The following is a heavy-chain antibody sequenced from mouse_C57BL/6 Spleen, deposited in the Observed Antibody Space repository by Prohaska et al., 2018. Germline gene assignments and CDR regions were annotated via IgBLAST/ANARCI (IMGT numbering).Heavy chain of an antibody. Sequence: EVKFEESGGGLVQPGGSMKLSCVASAFTFSNYCITLVRQSPDKGIEWVAQIRFKSDNYATHYAEAVKGRLTISRKYYKSSVYLQMNKLRAEDTGIYYCTGPGSRLWDWSQCTTLTVSS. CDR3: TGPGSRLWD. CDR2: IRFKSDNYAT. V-gene: IGHV6-3*01. CDR1: AFTFSNYC. D-gene: IGHD1-1*01. J-gene: IGHJ2*01.